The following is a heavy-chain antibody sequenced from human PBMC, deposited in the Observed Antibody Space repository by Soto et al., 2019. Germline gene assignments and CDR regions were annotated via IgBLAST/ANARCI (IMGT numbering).Heavy chain of an antibody. Sequence: SVKVSCKASGGTFSSYAISWVRQAPGQGLEWMGGIIPIFGTANYAQKFQGRVTITADESTSTAYMELSSLRSEDTAVYYCARANHPDSHYYYDSSGTPDPFDSWGQGTLVTVPS. V-gene: IGHV1-69*13. D-gene: IGHD3-22*01. CDR1: GGTFSSYA. J-gene: IGHJ4*02. CDR3: ARANHPDSHYYYDSSGTPDPFDS. CDR2: IIPIFGTA.